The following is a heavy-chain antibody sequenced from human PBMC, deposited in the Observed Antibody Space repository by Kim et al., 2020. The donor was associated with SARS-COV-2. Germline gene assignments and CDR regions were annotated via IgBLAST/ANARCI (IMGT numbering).Heavy chain of an antibody. Sequence: GGSLRLSCAASGFTFSSYGMHWVRQAPGKGLEWVAVISYDGSNKYYADSVKGRFTISRDNSKNTLYLQMNSLRAEDTAVYYCAKEGIAAAGTPFDYWGQGTLVTVSS. J-gene: IGHJ4*02. CDR3: AKEGIAAAGTPFDY. V-gene: IGHV3-30*18. CDR1: GFTFSSYG. CDR2: ISYDGSNK. D-gene: IGHD6-13*01.